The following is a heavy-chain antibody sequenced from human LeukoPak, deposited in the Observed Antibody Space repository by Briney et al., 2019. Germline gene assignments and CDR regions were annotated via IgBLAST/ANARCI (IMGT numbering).Heavy chain of an antibody. Sequence: GGSLRLSCAASGFTFSSYAMHWVRQAPGKGLEWVAVISYDGSNKYYADSVKGRFTISRDNSKNTLYLQMNSLRAEDTAVYYCARGRSSGWYGGWFDPWGQGTLVTVSS. D-gene: IGHD6-19*01. V-gene: IGHV3-30-3*01. CDR1: GFTFSSYA. CDR3: ARGRSSGWYGGWFDP. CDR2: ISYDGSNK. J-gene: IGHJ5*02.